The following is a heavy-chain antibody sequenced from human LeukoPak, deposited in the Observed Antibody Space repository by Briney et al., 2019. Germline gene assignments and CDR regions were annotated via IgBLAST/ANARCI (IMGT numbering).Heavy chain of an antibody. D-gene: IGHD2-2*01. J-gene: IGHJ4*02. Sequence: PGGSLRLSCAASGFTFSSFAMSWVRQAPGKGLEWVSAISGSGDSTYYADSVKGRFSISRDNSKNTLYLQLNSLRAEDTAIYYCAKEKAGYCSSTSCFEGYDYWGQGTLVTVSS. CDR3: AKEKAGYCSSTSCFEGYDY. V-gene: IGHV3-23*01. CDR1: GFTFSSFA. CDR2: ISGSGDST.